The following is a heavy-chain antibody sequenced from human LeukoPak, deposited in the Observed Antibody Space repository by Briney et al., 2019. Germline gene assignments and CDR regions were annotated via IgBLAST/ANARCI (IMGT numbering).Heavy chain of an antibody. CDR3: ARGGSYSFDY. J-gene: IGHJ4*02. D-gene: IGHD1-26*01. CDR1: RDSVSSNNAA. Sequence: SQTLSLTCAISRDSVSSNNAAWNWIRQSPSRGLEWLGSTYYRSQWYNDYAASVISRITINPDTSRNQFSLQLNSVTPEDTALYYCARGGSYSFDYWGQGTLVTVSS. CDR2: TYYRSQWYN. V-gene: IGHV6-1*01.